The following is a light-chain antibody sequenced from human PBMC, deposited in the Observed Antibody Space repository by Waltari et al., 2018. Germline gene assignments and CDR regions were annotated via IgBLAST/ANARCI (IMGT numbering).Light chain of an antibody. J-gene: IGKJ5*01. CDR3: MQALQTPPT. V-gene: IGKV2-28*01. Sequence: DIVMTQSPLSLPVTPGEPASISCRSSQSLLHSNGYNYLDWYLQTPGQSPQLLIYLGYNRASGVPDRFSGSGSGTGFTLKISRVEAEDVGVYYCMQALQTPPTFGQGTRLEIK. CDR2: LGY. CDR1: QSLLHSNGYNY.